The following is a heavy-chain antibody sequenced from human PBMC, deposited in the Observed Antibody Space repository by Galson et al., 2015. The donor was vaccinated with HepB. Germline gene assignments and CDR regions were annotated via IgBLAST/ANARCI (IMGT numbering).Heavy chain of an antibody. V-gene: IGHV3-23*01. CDR2: ISGSGGST. CDR1: GFTFSSYA. Sequence: SLRLSCAASGFTFSSYAMSWVRQAPGKGLEWVSAISGSGGSTYYADSVKGQFTISRDNSKNTLYLQMNSLRAEDTAVYYCAKLAYCGGDCSSPPFGYWGQGTLVTVSS. J-gene: IGHJ4*02. D-gene: IGHD2-21*02. CDR3: AKLAYCGGDCSSPPFGY.